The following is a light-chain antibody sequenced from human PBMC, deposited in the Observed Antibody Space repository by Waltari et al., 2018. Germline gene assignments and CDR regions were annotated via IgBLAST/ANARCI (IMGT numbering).Light chain of an antibody. CDR3: QQGDTVPPT. V-gene: IGKV1-12*01. J-gene: IGKJ1*01. CDR1: QGISSA. Sequence: DVQMTQSPSSVSASVGDRLTITCRASQGISSALAWYQQKPGKAPKLLIYAASALQTGVPSRFSGSGSGTDFTLTISSLQPEDFATHYCQQGDTVPPTFGQGTKVEIK. CDR2: AAS.